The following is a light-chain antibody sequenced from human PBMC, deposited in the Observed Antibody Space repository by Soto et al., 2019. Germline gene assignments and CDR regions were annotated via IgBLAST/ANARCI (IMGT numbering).Light chain of an antibody. J-gene: IGKJ5*01. CDR3: MQALQTPIT. V-gene: IGKV2-28*01. CDR2: LGS. CDR1: QSLLARNGYNY. Sequence: DIVMTQSPLSLPATPGEPASISCGSSQSLLARNGYNYLDWYLQKPGHSPQLLIYLGSNRASGVPDRCSGSGSGTDFTLKISRVEAEDVGVYYCMQALQTPITFGQGTRLEIK.